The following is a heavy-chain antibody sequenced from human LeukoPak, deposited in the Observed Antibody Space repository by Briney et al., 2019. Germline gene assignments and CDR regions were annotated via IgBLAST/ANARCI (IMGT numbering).Heavy chain of an antibody. CDR2: ISSSGST. V-gene: IGHV4-61*02. J-gene: IGHJ6*03. CDR3: ARAYYYYYMDV. Sequence: SETLSLTCTVSGDSISSGDYYWSWIRQPAGKGLEWIGRISSSGSTNYNPSLKSRVTISVDTSKNQFSLKLSSVTAADTAVYYCARAYYYYYMDVWGKGTTVTVSS. CDR1: GDSISSGDYY.